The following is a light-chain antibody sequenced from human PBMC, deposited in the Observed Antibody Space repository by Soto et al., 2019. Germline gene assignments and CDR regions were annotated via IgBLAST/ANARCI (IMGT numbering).Light chain of an antibody. CDR3: QQYNNWPWT. CDR2: GAS. Sequence: EIVLTQSPGTLSLSPGEGATLSCRASENVYINSLAWYQQKPGQPPRLLIHGASTRATGFPARFSGSGSGTDFTLTISSLQSEDFAVYYCQQYNNWPWTFGQGTKVEIK. CDR1: ENVYIN. J-gene: IGKJ1*01. V-gene: IGKV3-15*01.